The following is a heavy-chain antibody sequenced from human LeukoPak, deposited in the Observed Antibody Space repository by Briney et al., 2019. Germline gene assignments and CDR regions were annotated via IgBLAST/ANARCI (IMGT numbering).Heavy chain of an antibody. Sequence: SQTLSLTCAISGDSVSSNSVTWNWIRQSPSRGLEWLGRTCYRSTWYNDYAVSVRGRITVNPDTSKNQFSLHLNSVTPEDTAVYYCARRPTQYDCFDPWGQGILVTVSS. D-gene: IGHD2-2*01. V-gene: IGHV6-1*01. CDR3: ARRPTQYDCFDP. J-gene: IGHJ5*02. CDR1: GDSVSSNSVT. CDR2: TCYRSTWYN.